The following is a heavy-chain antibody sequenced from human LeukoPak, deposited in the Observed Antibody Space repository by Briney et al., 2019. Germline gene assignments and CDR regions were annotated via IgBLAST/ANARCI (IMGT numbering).Heavy chain of an antibody. V-gene: IGHV4-59*01. CDR3: ARETSLAGFASGLGFNY. CDR1: GGSISCWY. Sequence: PSETLSLTCTVSGGSISCWYWSWIRQPPGKGLEWIGNIYGSGYTNYNPSLKSRVTMSIDTSKNHFSLKLTSVTAADTATYYCARETSLAGFASGLGFNYWGQGILVSVSS. D-gene: IGHD6-19*01. J-gene: IGHJ4*02. CDR2: IYGSGYT.